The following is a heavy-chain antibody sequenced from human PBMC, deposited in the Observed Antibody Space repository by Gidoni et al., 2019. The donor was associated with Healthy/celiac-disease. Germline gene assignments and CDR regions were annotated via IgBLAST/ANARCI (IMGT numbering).Heavy chain of an antibody. J-gene: IGHJ4*02. CDR2: ISGSGGST. V-gene: IGHV3-23*01. CDR3: AKDPGYDSSGYVDY. CDR1: GFTFSSYA. D-gene: IGHD3-22*01. Sequence: EVQLLESGGGLVQPGGSLRLSCAASGFTFSSYAMSWVRQAPGKGLEWVSAISGSGGSTYYADSVKGQFTISRDNSKNTLYLQMNSLRAEDTAVYYCAKDPGYDSSGYVDYWGQGTLVTVSS.